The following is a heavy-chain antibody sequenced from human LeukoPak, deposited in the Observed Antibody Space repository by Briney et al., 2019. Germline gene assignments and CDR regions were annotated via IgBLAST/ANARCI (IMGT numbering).Heavy chain of an antibody. Sequence: GGSLRLSCAASGFTFSSYAMSWVRQAPGKGLEWVAVISYDGNNKYYADSVKGRFTISRDNSKNTLYLQMNSLRAEDTAVYYCARVPGYDSSGYFDYWGQGTLVTVSS. D-gene: IGHD3-22*01. V-gene: IGHV3-30*04. CDR1: GFTFSSYA. J-gene: IGHJ4*02. CDR3: ARVPGYDSSGYFDY. CDR2: ISYDGNNK.